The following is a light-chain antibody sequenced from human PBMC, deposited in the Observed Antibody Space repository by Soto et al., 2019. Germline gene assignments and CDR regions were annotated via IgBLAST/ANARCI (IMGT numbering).Light chain of an antibody. Sequence: QSALTQPPSASGSPGQSVIISCTGTNNDVGRNHYVSWYQFLPGQVPKVIIYEVDKRPSGVPDRFSASRSGNTASLTVSGLHSEDEGDYYCSSYAGSANLLFGGGTKVTVL. CDR1: NNDVGRNHY. V-gene: IGLV2-8*01. J-gene: IGLJ2*01. CDR3: SSYAGSANLL. CDR2: EVD.